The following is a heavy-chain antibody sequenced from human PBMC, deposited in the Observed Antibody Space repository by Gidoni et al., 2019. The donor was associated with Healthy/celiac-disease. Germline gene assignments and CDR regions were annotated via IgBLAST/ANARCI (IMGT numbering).Heavy chain of an antibody. Sequence: EVQMVESGGGLVKPGGSFRLSCAASGFNLSNSWMNWVRSAPGKGLEWVGRIKSKTDGGTTDYAAPVKGRFTFSRDDSKNTLYLQMNSLKTEDTAVYYCTRGIYNFDYWGQRTLVTVSS. CDR2: IKSKTDGGTT. CDR3: TRGIYNFDY. V-gene: IGHV3-15*01. J-gene: IGHJ4*02. D-gene: IGHD1-26*01. CDR1: GFNLSNSW.